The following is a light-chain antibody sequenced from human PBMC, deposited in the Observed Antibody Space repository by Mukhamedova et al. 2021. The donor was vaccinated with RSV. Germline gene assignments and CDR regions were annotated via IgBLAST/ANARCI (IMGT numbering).Light chain of an antibody. J-gene: IGKJ2*03. V-gene: IGKV1-5*03. Sequence: WYQRRVHGKAPKLLIYKASSLESGVPSRFSGSGSGTEFTLTISSLQPDDFATYYCQQYNSFSPXSXCQGTNL. CDR3: QQYNSFSPXS. CDR2: KAS.